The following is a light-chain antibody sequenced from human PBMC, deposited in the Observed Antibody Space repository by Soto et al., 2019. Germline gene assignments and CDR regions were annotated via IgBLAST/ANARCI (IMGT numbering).Light chain of an antibody. V-gene: IGKV3-20*01. CDR2: GAS. CDR1: QSVSSTS. J-gene: IGKJ5*01. CDR3: QQYATSSIT. Sequence: EVVLTQSPGTRSLSPGEIVTILCLASQSVSSTSLAWYQQKPGQTPRLLIYGASSRATGNPDRVSGDGSGKHCTLTLSRLGHEDVAVYYCQQYATSSITFGQGTRLEI.